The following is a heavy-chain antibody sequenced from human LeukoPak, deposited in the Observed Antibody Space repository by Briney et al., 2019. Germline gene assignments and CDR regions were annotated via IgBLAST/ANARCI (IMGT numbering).Heavy chain of an antibody. CDR2: IYYSGST. J-gene: IGHJ3*02. V-gene: IGHV4-59*08. D-gene: IGHD2-15*01. CDR1: GGSISSYY. Sequence: PSETLSLTCTASGGSISSYYWSWIRQPPGKGLEWIGYIYYSGSTKYNPSLKSRVTISVDTTNNHSSLQLSSVTAADTAVYYCARRLQLPKYCSGGSCGGAFDIWGQGTMVTVSS. CDR3: ARRLQLPKYCSGGSCGGAFDI.